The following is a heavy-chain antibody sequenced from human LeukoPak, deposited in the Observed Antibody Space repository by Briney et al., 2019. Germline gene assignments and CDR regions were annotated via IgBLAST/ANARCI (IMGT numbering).Heavy chain of an antibody. J-gene: IGHJ6*04. D-gene: IGHD2-2*01. CDR3: ARDHGLRDCSSTSCYSYYYYGMDV. CDR1: GFTFSSYS. Sequence: KTGGSLRLSCAASGFTFSSYSMNWVRQAPGKGLEWVSSISNSSSYIYYADSVKGRFTISRDNAKNSMYLQMNSLRVEDTAVYYCARDHGLRDCSSTSCYSYYYYGMDVWGKGTTVTVSS. V-gene: IGHV3-21*01. CDR2: ISNSSSYI.